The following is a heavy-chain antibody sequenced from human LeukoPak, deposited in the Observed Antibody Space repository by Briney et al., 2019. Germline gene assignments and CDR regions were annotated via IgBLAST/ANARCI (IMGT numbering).Heavy chain of an antibody. D-gene: IGHD3-3*01. J-gene: IGHJ4*02. CDR1: GFIFTNYF. CDR2: IKHDGSEK. Sequence: AGGPLRLSCAAPGFIFTNYFMSGFRRAPGKGREGGPTIKHDGSEKYYVDSVRGRFTISRDNTMNSLYLQMSSLRAEDTAVYYCATDRGWRTSGYYLYYFEYWGQGTLVTYSS. CDR3: ATDRGWRTSGYYLYYFEY. V-gene: IGHV3-7*01.